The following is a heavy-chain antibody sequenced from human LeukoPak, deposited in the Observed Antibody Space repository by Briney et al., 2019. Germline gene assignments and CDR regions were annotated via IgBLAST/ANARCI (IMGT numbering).Heavy chain of an antibody. Sequence: GGSLRLSCAASGFTFSSYSMNWVRQAPGKGLEWVSSISSSSNYIYYADSVKGRFTISRDNAKNSLYLQMNSLRAEDTAVYYCARAPPSAENFDYWGQGTLVTVSS. V-gene: IGHV3-21*01. CDR2: ISSSSNYI. CDR3: ARAPPSAENFDY. CDR1: GFTFSSYS. D-gene: IGHD1-14*01. J-gene: IGHJ4*02.